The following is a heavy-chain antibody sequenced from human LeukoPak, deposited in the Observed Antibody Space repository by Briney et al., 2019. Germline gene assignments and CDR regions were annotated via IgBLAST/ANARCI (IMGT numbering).Heavy chain of an antibody. V-gene: IGHV4-39*01. J-gene: IGHJ4*02. D-gene: IGHD2-21*01. CDR3: ARPAAGYCGGDCPDLYYFDY. Sequence: SETLSLTCTVSGGSISSSSYYWGWIRQPPGKGLEWIGSIYYSGSTYYNPSLKSRVTISVDTSKNQFSLKLSSVTAADTAVYYCARPAAGYCGGDCPDLYYFDYWGQGTLVTVSS. CDR2: IYYSGST. CDR1: GGSISSSSYY.